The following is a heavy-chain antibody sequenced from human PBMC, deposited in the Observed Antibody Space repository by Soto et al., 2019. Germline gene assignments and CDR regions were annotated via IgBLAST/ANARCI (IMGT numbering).Heavy chain of an antibody. CDR2: IDPSDSYT. D-gene: IGHD2-2*01. Sequence: PGESLKISCKVSGYSFTSYWISWVRQMPGKGLEWMGRIDPSDSYTNYSPSFQGHVTISADKSISTAYLQWSSLKASDTAMYYCARVWVVPAADPYYYYYGMDVWGQGTTVTVSS. V-gene: IGHV5-10-1*01. CDR1: GYSFTSYW. J-gene: IGHJ6*02. CDR3: ARVWVVPAADPYYYYYGMDV.